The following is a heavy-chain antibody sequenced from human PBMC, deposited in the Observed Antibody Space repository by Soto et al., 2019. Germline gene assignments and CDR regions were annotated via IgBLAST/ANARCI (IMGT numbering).Heavy chain of an antibody. CDR2: FSATSENT. D-gene: IGHD6-19*01. CDR1: GFFFSSYT. V-gene: IGHV3-23*01. CDR3: AKARDQQWVRLPFDY. J-gene: IGHJ4*02. Sequence: EMQLLESGGGLVQPGGSLRLSCVGSGFFFSSYTMTWVRQAPGKGLEWVSSFSATSENTYYADSVRGRFTISRDNPKNTLFLQMNSLPAEEPAMYYWAKARDQQWVRLPFDYWGQGVVGIVSS.